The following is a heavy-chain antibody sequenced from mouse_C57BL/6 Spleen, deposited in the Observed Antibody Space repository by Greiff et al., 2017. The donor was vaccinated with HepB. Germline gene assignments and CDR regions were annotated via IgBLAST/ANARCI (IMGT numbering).Heavy chain of an antibody. CDR2: INPSNGGT. D-gene: IGHD2-3*01. V-gene: IGHV1-53*01. Sequence: QVQLQQPGTELVKPGASVKLSCKASGYTFTSYWMHWVKQRPGQGLEWIGNINPSNGGTNYNEKFKSKATLTVEKSSSTAYMQLSSLTSEDSAVYYCARLDDGYPYYYAMDYWGQGTSVTVSS. CDR1: GYTFTSYW. CDR3: ARLDDGYPYYYAMDY. J-gene: IGHJ4*01.